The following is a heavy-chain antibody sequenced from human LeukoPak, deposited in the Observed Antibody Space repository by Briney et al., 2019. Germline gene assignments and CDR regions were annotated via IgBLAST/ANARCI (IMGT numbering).Heavy chain of an antibody. D-gene: IGHD6-13*01. CDR3: TRRQSQGSTTYWYFDL. CDR2: IYYSGST. CDR1: GGSISSYY. V-gene: IGHV4-59*01. J-gene: IGHJ2*01. Sequence: SETLSLTCTVSGGSISSYYWSWIRQPPGKGLEWIGYIYYSGSTNYNPSLKSRVTISVDTSKNQFSLKLSSVTAADTAVYYCTRRQSQGSTTYWYFDLWSRGTQVTVSS.